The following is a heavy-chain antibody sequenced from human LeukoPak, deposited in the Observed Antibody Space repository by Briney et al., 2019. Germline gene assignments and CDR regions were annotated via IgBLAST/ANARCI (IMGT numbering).Heavy chain of an antibody. CDR1: GFTLSTYG. V-gene: IGHV3-33*03. CDR2: IWYDGSNK. Sequence: GRSLRLTCTAAGFTLSTYGMQWVRHAPGKGLEGVTLIWYDGSNKYYADSVKGRFTVSRDNSRNTLYLQMDSLRGEDTAVYYCAKSAYGDADYYYYMDVWGKGTTVTVAS. D-gene: IGHD4-17*01. J-gene: IGHJ6*03. CDR3: AKSAYGDADYYYYMDV.